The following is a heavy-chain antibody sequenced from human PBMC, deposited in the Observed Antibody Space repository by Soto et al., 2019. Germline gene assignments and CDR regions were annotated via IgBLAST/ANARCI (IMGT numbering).Heavy chain of an antibody. Sequence: GGSLRLSCAASGFTFSSYWMSWVRQSPGKGLEWVANIKQDGSEKYYVDSVKGRFTISRDNAKNSLYLQMNSLRAEDTAVYYCARDKATRDGYHFDYWGQGTLVTVSS. CDR2: IKQDGSEK. D-gene: IGHD1-26*01. CDR3: ARDKATRDGYHFDY. CDR1: GFTFSSYW. V-gene: IGHV3-7*01. J-gene: IGHJ4*02.